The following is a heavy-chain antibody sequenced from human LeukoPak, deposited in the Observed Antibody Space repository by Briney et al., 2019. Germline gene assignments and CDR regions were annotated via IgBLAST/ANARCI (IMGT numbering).Heavy chain of an antibody. J-gene: IGHJ6*02. CDR2: INVDGSEK. CDR3: ARGHYGLDV. Sequence: GGSLRLSCAASGFILSNHWVTWVRQAPGKGPEWVAHINVDGSEKDFLDSVRGRFTISRDNSKNSVYLQMNTLRVEDTAVYHCARGHYGLDVWGQGTTVTVSS. V-gene: IGHV3-7*01. CDR1: GFILSNHW.